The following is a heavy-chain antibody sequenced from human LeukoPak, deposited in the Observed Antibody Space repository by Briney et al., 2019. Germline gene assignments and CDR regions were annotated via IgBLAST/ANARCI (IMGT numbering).Heavy chain of an antibody. D-gene: IGHD3-10*01. J-gene: IGHJ4*02. V-gene: IGHV3-23*01. CDR1: GFTFDNFA. CDR3: ARELFDFDY. CDR2: ITGSGGST. Sequence: GGSLRLSCAPSGFTFDNFAMTWVRQAPGKGLEWVSEITGSGGSTYYADPVKGRFTISRDNSKNTLYLQMNSLRAEDTAIYYCARELFDFDYWGQGTLVTVSS.